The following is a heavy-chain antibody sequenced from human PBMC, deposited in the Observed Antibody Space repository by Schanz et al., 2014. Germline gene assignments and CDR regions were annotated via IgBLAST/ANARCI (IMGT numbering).Heavy chain of an antibody. V-gene: IGHV4-39*01. CDR2: IYYTGTT. CDR1: GASISGSSDY. CDR3: ARRDNYLSAFDI. D-gene: IGHD4-4*01. J-gene: IGHJ3*02. Sequence: QLQLQESGPGLVKPSETLSLTCTVSGASISGSSDYWGWIRQSPGKGLEWIGNIYYTGTTYYNPSLKSRYPISLDTSKNQVPLNLTSVTAADTAVFYCARRDNYLSAFDIWGQGTMVTVSS.